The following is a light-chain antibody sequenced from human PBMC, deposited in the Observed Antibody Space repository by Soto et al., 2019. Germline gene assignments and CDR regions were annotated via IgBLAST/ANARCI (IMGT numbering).Light chain of an antibody. CDR3: AAWDDSLSGWI. V-gene: IGLV1-47*01. CDR1: SSNIGYNY. Sequence: QSVLTRPPSASGTPGQRVTISCSGSSSNIGYNYVYWYQQLPGTAPKLLIYKNNQRPSGVPDRFSGSKSGTSASLAISGLRSEDEADYYCAAWDDSLSGWIFGGGTKLTVL. J-gene: IGLJ2*01. CDR2: KNN.